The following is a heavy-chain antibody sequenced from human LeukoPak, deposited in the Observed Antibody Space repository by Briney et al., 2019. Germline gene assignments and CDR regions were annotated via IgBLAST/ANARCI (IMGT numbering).Heavy chain of an antibody. CDR3: ARDNYDSSGYYFD. J-gene: IGHJ4*02. Sequence: GGSLRLSCAASGFTFSSYEMNWVRQAPGKGLEWVSYISSSGSTTHYADSVEGRFTISRDNAKKSLYLQMNSLRAEDTAVYYCARDNYDSSGYYFDWGQGTLVTVSS. CDR1: GFTFSSYE. D-gene: IGHD3-22*01. CDR2: ISSSGSTT. V-gene: IGHV3-48*03.